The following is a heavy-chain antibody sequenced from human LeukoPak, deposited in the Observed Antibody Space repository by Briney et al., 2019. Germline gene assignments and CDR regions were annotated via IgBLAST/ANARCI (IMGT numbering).Heavy chain of an antibody. J-gene: IGHJ5*02. CDR2: ISGSGGST. D-gene: IGHD1-7*01. CDR1: GFTFSSYA. Sequence: PGGSLRLSCAASGFTFSSYAMSWVRQAPGKGLEWVSAISGSGGSTYYADSVKGRFTISRDNSKNTLYLQMNSLRAEDTAVYYCANCDSYNWNYVLLDPWGQGTLVTVSS. V-gene: IGHV3-23*01. CDR3: ANCDSYNWNYVLLDP.